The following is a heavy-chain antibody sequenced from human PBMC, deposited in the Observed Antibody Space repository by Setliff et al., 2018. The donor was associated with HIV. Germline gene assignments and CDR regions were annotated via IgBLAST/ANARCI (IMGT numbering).Heavy chain of an antibody. V-gene: IGHV3-11*04. Sequence: GGSLRLSCAASGFRFSDYYMNWIRQAPGRGLEWVSSISIGSGGAIDYADSVQGRFTISRDNSKNSLYLQMNSLRVEDTAVYYCARDYLYYNLYNGSPVYGMDVWGQGTTVTVSS. J-gene: IGHJ6*02. CDR1: GFRFSDYY. CDR3: ARDYLYYNLYNGSPVYGMDV. D-gene: IGHD3-3*01. CDR2: ISIGSGGAI.